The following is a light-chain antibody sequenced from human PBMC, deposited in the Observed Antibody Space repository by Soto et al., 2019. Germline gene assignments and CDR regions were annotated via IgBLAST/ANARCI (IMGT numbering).Light chain of an antibody. CDR1: SSDVGGYNY. CDR3: CSYTTRITYV. J-gene: IGLJ1*01. Sequence: QSALTQPASVSGSPGQSITISCTGTSSDVGGYNYVSWYQQHPGKAPKLMIYDVSNRPSGVSNRFSGSKSGNAASLTISGLQAEDEADYYCCSYTTRITYVFGTGTKLTV. CDR2: DVS. V-gene: IGLV2-14*01.